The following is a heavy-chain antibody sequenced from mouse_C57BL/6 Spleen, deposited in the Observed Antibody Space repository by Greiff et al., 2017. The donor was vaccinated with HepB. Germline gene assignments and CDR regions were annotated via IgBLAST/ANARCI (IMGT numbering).Heavy chain of an antibody. CDR1: GFNIKDYY. V-gene: IGHV14-1*01. D-gene: IGHD1-1*01. Sequence: QLQQSGAELVRPGASVKLSCTASGFNIKDYYMHWVKQRPEQGLEWIGRIDPEDGDTEYAPKFQGKATMTADTSSNTAYLQLSSLTSEDTAVYYCTFYYYGSSPYWYFDVWGTGTTVTVSS. CDR3: TFYYYGSSPYWYFDV. J-gene: IGHJ1*03. CDR2: IDPEDGDT.